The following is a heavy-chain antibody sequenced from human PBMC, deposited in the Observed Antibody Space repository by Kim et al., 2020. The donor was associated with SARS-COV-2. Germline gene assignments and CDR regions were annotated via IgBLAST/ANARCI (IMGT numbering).Heavy chain of an antibody. V-gene: IGHV3-30*18. D-gene: IGHD3-3*01. J-gene: IGHJ6*03. CDR1: GFTFSSYG. Sequence: GGSLRLSCAASGFTFSSYGMHWVRQAPGKGLEWVAVISYDGSNKYYADSVKGRFTISRDNSKNTLYLQMNSLRAEDTAVYYCAKDSRRYDFWSGYYPLGYMDVWGKGTTVTVSS. CDR3: AKDSRRYDFWSGYYPLGYMDV. CDR2: ISYDGSNK.